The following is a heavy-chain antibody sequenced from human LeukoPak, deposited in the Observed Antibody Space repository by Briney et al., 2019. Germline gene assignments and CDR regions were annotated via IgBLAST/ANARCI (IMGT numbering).Heavy chain of an antibody. CDR2: INQIGSEK. CDR1: GFTISLYR. D-gene: IGHD3-10*01. V-gene: IGHV3-7*04. CDR3: VRDGSYYGPDY. Sequence: GGALRLSCAASGFTISLYRLGWLRQGPGKGLEWVANINQIGSEKNYVDSVKGRFTIFRDNAKNSLYLQMNSLRAEDTAMYYCVRDGSYYGPDYWGQGALVTVSS. J-gene: IGHJ4*02.